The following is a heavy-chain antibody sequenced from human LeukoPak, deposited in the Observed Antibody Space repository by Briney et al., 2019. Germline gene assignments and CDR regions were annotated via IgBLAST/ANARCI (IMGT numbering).Heavy chain of an antibody. J-gene: IGHJ4*02. CDR2: INPSGGST. CDR3: ARDISSAAGYSYGAFDY. V-gene: IGHV1-46*01. D-gene: IGHD5-18*01. Sequence: ASVKVSCKTSGYIFIDYYLHWVRQAPGQGLEWMGIINPSGGSTSYAQKFQGRVTMTRDTSISTAYMELSRLRSDDTAVYYCARDISSAAGYSYGAFDYWGQGTLVTVSS. CDR1: GYIFIDYY.